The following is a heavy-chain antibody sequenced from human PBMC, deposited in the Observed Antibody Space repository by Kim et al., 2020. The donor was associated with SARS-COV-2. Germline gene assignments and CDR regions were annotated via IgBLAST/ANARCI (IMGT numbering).Heavy chain of an antibody. J-gene: IGHJ5*02. CDR2: IIPIFGTA. V-gene: IGHV1-69*13. Sequence: SVKVSCKASGGTFSSYAISWVRQAPGQGLEWMGGIIPIFGTANYAQKFQGRVTITADESTSTAYMELSSLRSEDTAVYYCARDALNHDYYGSGSPNWFDPWGQGTLVTVSS. D-gene: IGHD3-10*01. CDR3: ARDALNHDYYGSGSPNWFDP. CDR1: GGTFSSYA.